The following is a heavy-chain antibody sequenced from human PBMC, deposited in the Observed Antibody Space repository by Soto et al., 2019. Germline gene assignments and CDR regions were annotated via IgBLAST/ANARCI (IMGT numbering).Heavy chain of an antibody. CDR2: INHSGST. D-gene: IGHD4-4*01. CDR1: GGSFSGYY. V-gene: IGHV4-34*01. CDR3: ARGSTVTTRGSNLSYYYYMDV. Sequence: PSETLSLTCAVYGGSFSGYYWSWIRQPPGKGLEWIGEINHSGSTNYNPSLKSRVTISVDTSKNQFSLKLSSVTAADTAVYYCARGSTVTTRGSNLSYYYYMDVWGKGTRVTVSS. J-gene: IGHJ6*03.